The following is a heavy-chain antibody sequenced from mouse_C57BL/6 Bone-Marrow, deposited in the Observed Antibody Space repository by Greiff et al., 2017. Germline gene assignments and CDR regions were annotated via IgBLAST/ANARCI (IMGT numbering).Heavy chain of an antibody. CDR1: GFTFSDYG. V-gene: IGHV5-15*01. CDR2: ISHLAYSI. J-gene: IGHJ4*01. Sequence: EVQRVESGGGLVQPGGSLKLSCAASGFTFSDYGMAWVRQAPRKGPGWVAFISHLAYSIYYADTVTGRFTISRENAKNTLDLEMSSLRSEDTAMYYCARAPGGAMDYWGQGTSVTVSS. CDR3: ARAPGGAMDY. D-gene: IGHD3-1*01.